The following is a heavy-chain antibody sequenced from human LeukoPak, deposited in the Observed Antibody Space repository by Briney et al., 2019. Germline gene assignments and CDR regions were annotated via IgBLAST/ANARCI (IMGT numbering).Heavy chain of an antibody. J-gene: IGHJ5*02. V-gene: IGHV4-39*07. D-gene: IGHD6-13*01. CDR3: ARRRAKYSLWSSSWYRSNGNWFDP. CDR2: ISYGGGT. Sequence: PSETLSLTCTVSGGSLSSSSYFWGWLRQSPGKGLEWIGSISYGGGTYYNPSLKSRVTISVDTSKNQFSLKLSSVTAADTAVYYCARRRAKYSLWSSSWYRSNGNWFDPWGQGTLVTVSS. CDR1: GGSLSSSSYF.